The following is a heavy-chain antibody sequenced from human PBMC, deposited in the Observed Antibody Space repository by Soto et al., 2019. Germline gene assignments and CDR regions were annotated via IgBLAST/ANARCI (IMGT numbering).Heavy chain of an antibody. CDR2: IIPIFGTA. D-gene: IGHD4-17*01. Sequence: QVQLVQSGAEVKKPGSSVKVSCKASGGTFSSYAISWVRQAPGQGLEWMGGIIPIFGTANYAQKFQGRVTIAAEESTSTAYMELSSLRSEDTAVYYCARAYYGDYVRYQFGAWFDPWGQGTLVPVSA. CDR3: ARAYYGDYVRYQFGAWFDP. V-gene: IGHV1-69*12. J-gene: IGHJ5*02. CDR1: GGTFSSYA.